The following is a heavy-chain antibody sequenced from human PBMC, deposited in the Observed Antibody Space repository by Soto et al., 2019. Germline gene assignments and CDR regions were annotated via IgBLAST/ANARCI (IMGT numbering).Heavy chain of an antibody. CDR1: GFTFDDFA. CDR2: VNWGGDTT. J-gene: IGHJ6*02. D-gene: IGHD4-17*01. CDR3: AKGATVTTHYQYYGMDV. V-gene: IGHV3-43D*04. Sequence: EVHLEESGGAAVQPGGSLRLSCAASGFTFDDFAMCWVRQVPGKGLEWISLVNWGGDTTFYAESVKGRFIISRDNTKNSVYLQMTSLRSEDSAIYYCAKGATVTTHYQYYGMDVWGQGTTVTVSS.